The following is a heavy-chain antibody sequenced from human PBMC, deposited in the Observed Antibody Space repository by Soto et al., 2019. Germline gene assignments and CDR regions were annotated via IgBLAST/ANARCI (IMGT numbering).Heavy chain of an antibody. CDR2: IIPILGIA. D-gene: IGHD5-12*01. J-gene: IGHJ4*02. CDR3: ARSASGYDYFGGGFDY. Sequence: QVQLVQSGAEVKKPGSSVKVSCKASGGTFSSYTISWVRQAPGQGLEWMGRIIPILGIANYAQKCQGRVTITADKSTSTAYMELSSLRSEDTAVYYCARSASGYDYFGGGFDYWGQGTLVTVSS. CDR1: GGTFSSYT. V-gene: IGHV1-69*02.